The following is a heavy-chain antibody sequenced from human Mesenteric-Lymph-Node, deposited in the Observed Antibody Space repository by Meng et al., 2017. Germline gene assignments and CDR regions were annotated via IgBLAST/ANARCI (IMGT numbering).Heavy chain of an antibody. V-gene: IGHV1-69*01. J-gene: IGHJ4*02. CDR2: IIPIIGTT. CDR3: ARDEYYYDSSGNYYFYFDY. D-gene: IGHD3-22*01. CDR1: GYTFRNYA. Sequence: QVRLVEYGTAMKKPGSSVKVSCKTSGYTFRNYAISWVRQAPGQGLEWMGGIIPIIGTTNYAQKFQGRVTITADASSNTAYMELSGLRPEDTAIYYCARDEYYYDSSGNYYFYFDYWGQGTLVTVFS.